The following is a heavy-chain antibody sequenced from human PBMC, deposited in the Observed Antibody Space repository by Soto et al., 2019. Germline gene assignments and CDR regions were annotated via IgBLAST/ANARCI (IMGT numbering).Heavy chain of an antibody. CDR3: VRKIYYSGMDV. Sequence: EVQLVESGGTLVQPGGSLRLSCAASGFDASVNYMTWVRQAPGKGLEWVSAINSAGSTFYADSVKGRFTISRDNSKNTLYLQMNSLRVEDTAMYYCVRKIYYSGMDVWGQGTAVTVSS. CDR2: INSAGST. CDR1: GFDASVNY. V-gene: IGHV3-66*01. J-gene: IGHJ6*02.